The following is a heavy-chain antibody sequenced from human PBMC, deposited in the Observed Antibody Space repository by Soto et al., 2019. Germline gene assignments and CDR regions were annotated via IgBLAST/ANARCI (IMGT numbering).Heavy chain of an antibody. CDR2: TSYTGNT. CDR3: ARLQYTVVTPIDL. CDR1: GGSVTSYH. D-gene: IGHD2-21*02. J-gene: IGHJ3*01. V-gene: IGHV4-59*02. Sequence: SETLSLTCFVSGGSVTSYHWSWIRQFPGKGLEWIAYTSYTGNTDYNPSLQSRVTISMDTSKNQISLRLTSVTAADTAMYYCARLQYTVVTPIDLWGQGTMVTVSS.